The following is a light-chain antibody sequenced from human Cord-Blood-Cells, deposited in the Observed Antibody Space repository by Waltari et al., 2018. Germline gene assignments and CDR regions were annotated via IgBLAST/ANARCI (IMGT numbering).Light chain of an antibody. CDR2: KDS. CDR1: ALPKQY. V-gene: IGLV3-25*03. J-gene: IGLJ1*01. CDR3: QSADSSGTYKV. Sequence: SYELTQPPSVSVSPGQTARITCSGDALPKQYAYWYQQKPGQAPVLVIYKDSERPSGIPERFSGPSSGTTVTLTISGVQAEDEADYYCQSADSSGTYKVFGTGTKVTVL.